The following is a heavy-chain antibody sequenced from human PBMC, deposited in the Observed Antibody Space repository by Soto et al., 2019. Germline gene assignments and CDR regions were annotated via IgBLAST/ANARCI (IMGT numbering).Heavy chain of an antibody. CDR1: GFSLSKARLG. CDR2: IFWNDER. Sequence: YCPTMVNPTETLTLMCMVSGFSLSKARLGVSWIRQPPGKALEWLAHIFWNDERSYNTSLKSRLTISRDTSKSQVVLTMTNVDPVDTGTYFCARALREGLPIYYFDSWGQ. J-gene: IGHJ4*02. D-gene: IGHD1-26*01. V-gene: IGHV2-26*01. CDR3: ARALREGLPIYYFDS.